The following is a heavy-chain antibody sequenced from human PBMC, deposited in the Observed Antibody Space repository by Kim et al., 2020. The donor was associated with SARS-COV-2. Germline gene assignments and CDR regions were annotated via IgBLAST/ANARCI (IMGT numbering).Heavy chain of an antibody. V-gene: IGHV3-74*01. CDR3: VRVLGSARGEDY. CDR1: GFPFSNYW. CDR2: INSDGSSA. D-gene: IGHD3-16*01. Sequence: GGSLRLSCAASGFPFSNYWIHWVRQAPGKGLEWFSHINSDGSSASYADSVRGRFTTSRDNAKNTVYLQMNSLRAEDTAVYYCVRVLGSARGEDYWGQGTLVTVSS. J-gene: IGHJ4*02.